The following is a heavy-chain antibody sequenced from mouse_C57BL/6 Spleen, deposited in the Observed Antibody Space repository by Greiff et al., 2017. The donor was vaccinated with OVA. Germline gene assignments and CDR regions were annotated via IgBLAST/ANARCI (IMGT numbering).Heavy chain of an antibody. V-gene: IGHV5-16*01. D-gene: IGHD1-1*01. CDR3: AREGGTVYFDY. CDR1: GFTFSDYY. CDR2: INYDGSST. J-gene: IGHJ2*01. Sequence: EVHLVESEGGLVQPGSSMKLSCTASGFTFSDYYMAWVRQVPEKGLEWVANINYDGSSTYYLDSLKSRFIISRDNATNILYLQMSSLKSEDTATYYCAREGGTVYFDYWGQGTTLTVSS.